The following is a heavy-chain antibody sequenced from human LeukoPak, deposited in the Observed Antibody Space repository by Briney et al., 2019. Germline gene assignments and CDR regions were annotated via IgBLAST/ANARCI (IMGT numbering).Heavy chain of an antibody. CDR1: GGSISSSSYY. Sequence: SETLSLTCTVSGGSISSSSYYWGWIRQPPGKGLEWIGSIYYSGSTYYNPSLKSRVTISLDTSKNQFSLKLSSVTAADTAVYYCARPNSQYSSGVFDYWGQGTLVTVSS. D-gene: IGHD6-19*01. CDR2: IYYSGST. CDR3: ARPNSQYSSGVFDY. V-gene: IGHV4-39*01. J-gene: IGHJ4*02.